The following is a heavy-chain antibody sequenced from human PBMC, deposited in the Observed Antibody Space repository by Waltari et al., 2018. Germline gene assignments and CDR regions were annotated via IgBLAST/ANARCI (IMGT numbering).Heavy chain of an antibody. J-gene: IGHJ4*02. D-gene: IGHD3-3*01. CDR2: IIPIFGTA. CDR1: GGTFSSYA. Sequence: QVPLVQSGAEVKKPGSSVKVACKASGGTFSSYASSWVRQAPGQGLEWMGGIIPIFGTANYAQKFQGRVTITADKSTSTAYMELSSLRSEDTAVYYCAREHDGFWSGSQPDYWGQGTLVTVSS. CDR3: AREHDGFWSGSQPDY. V-gene: IGHV1-69*14.